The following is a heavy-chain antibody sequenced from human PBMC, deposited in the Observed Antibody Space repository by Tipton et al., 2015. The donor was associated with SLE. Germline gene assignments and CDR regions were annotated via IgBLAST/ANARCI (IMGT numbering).Heavy chain of an antibody. CDR2: IGYDGHNE. CDR3: AKEELNLCSSACHGVDV. Sequence: GSLRLSCTTSAFTFSNFGMHWVRQAPGKGLEWVAFIGYDGHNEYYADSVKGRFTISRDNSKNTLHLQMNSLRPDDSSIYYCAKEELNLCSSACHGVDVWGQGTTVTVSS. J-gene: IGHJ6*02. CDR1: AFTFSNFG. V-gene: IGHV3-30*02. D-gene: IGHD2-2*01.